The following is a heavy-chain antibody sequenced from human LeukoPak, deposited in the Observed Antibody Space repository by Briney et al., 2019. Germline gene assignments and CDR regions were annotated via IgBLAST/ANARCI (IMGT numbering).Heavy chain of an antibody. CDR3: ARAENSAWYSYFDY. CDR1: GFTFSSYA. J-gene: IGHJ4*02. V-gene: IGHV3-48*04. D-gene: IGHD6-19*01. CDR2: ISSSTTTI. Sequence: GGSLRLSCAASGFTFSSYAMSWVRQAPGKGLEWVSYISSSTTTIYYADSVKGRFTISRDSAKESLYLQMNSLRAEDTAVYYCARAENSAWYSYFDYWGQGTLVTVSS.